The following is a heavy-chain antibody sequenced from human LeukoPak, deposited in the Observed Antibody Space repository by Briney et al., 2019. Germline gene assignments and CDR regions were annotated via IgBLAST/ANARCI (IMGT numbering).Heavy chain of an antibody. D-gene: IGHD3-22*01. Sequence: GGSLRLSCAASGFTFSSYAMSWVRQAPGKGLEWVSFIYSGGNTYYADSVKGRFAISRDNSKNTVHLQMNSLRAEDTAMYYCARRAGDYSHPYDYWGQGTLVTVSS. CDR3: ARRAGDYSHPYDY. CDR2: IYSGGNT. V-gene: IGHV3-53*01. CDR1: GFTFSSYA. J-gene: IGHJ4*02.